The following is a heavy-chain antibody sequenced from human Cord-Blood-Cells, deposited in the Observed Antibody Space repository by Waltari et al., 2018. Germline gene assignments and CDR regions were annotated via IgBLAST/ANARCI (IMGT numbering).Heavy chain of an antibody. CDR2: ISSSGSTI. CDR3: ARDSGYDSSIDY. V-gene: IGHV3-48*03. J-gene: IGHJ4*02. D-gene: IGHD5-12*01. Sequence: EVQLVESGGGLVQPGGSLRLSCAASGFTFSSYEMNWFRQAPGKGLEWVSYISSSGSTIYYADSVKGRFTISRDNAKNSLYLQMNSLRAEDTAVYYCARDSGYDSSIDYWGQGTLVTVSS. CDR1: GFTFSSYE.